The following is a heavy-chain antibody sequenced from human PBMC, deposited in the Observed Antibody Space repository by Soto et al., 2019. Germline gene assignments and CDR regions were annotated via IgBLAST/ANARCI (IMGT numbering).Heavy chain of an antibody. CDR2: IYHSGST. D-gene: IGHD5-12*01. CDR3: ARVGGGLGGKTVATITNYYYYGMDV. V-gene: IGHV4-4*02. J-gene: IGHJ6*02. Sequence: QVQLQESGPGLVKPSGTLSLTCAVSGGSISSSNWWSWVRQPPGKGLEWIGEIYHSGSTNYNPSPRNRVTIAVDNSNNQCSLGLGSGTAADTAVYYCARVGGGLGGKTVATITNYYYYGMDVWGQGTTVTVSS. CDR1: GGSISSSNW.